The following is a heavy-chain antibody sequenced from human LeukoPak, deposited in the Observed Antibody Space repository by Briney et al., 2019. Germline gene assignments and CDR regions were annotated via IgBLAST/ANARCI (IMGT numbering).Heavy chain of an antibody. J-gene: IGHJ6*03. CDR2: IYNSGST. Sequence: SETLSLTCTVSGGSISTYYWSWIRQPPGKGLERIGYIYNSGSTDYNPSLKSRVTISVDTSKDQFSLKLSSVTAADTAVYYCARDGSNWGSAYYYMDVWGKGTTVTVSS. V-gene: IGHV4-59*12. D-gene: IGHD7-27*01. CDR1: GGSISTYY. CDR3: ARDGSNWGSAYYYMDV.